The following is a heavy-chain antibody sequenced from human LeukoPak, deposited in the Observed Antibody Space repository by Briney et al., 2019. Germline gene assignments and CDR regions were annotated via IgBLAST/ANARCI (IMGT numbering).Heavy chain of an antibody. D-gene: IGHD6-25*01. CDR1: GYTFTGYY. V-gene: IGHV1-2*02. CDR2: INPNSGGA. J-gene: IGHJ6*02. Sequence: ASVKVSCKASGYTFTGYYIHWVRQGPGQGLEWMGWINPNSGGANYAQKFQGRVTMARDTSISTAYMEPTRLNSDDTAVYYCARRAVYYYYGMDVWGQGSTVTVSS. CDR3: ARRAVYYYYGMDV.